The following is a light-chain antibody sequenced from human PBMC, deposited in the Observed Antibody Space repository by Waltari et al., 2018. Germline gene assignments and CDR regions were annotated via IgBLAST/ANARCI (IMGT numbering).Light chain of an antibody. CDR2: DGT. CDR1: PRPVTNDHF. V-gene: IGLV7-46*01. CDR3: LLSYAGARV. Sequence: QAVVTQEPSLTVSPGGPVTLTCGSSPRPVTNDHFPYWFQQKPGPAPRALIYDGTNRQSWTPARFSGSLVGGKAALTLSGAQPEDETVYYCLLSYAGARVFGGGTKLTVL. J-gene: IGLJ3*02.